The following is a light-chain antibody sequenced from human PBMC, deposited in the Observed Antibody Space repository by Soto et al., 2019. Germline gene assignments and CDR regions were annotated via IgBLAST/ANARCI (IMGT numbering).Light chain of an antibody. Sequence: DIQMTQSPSSLSASVGDRVTITCRASQSVISYLNWYQQKPGKAPNLLIYAASSLQSGVPSRFSGSGSGTDFTLTISSLQHEDFAIYYCQQSYSTPYAFGQGTNLEIK. V-gene: IGKV1-39*01. J-gene: IGKJ2*01. CDR2: AAS. CDR3: QQSYSTPYA. CDR1: QSVISY.